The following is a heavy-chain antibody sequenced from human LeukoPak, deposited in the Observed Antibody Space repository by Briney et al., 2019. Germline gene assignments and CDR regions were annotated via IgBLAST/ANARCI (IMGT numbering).Heavy chain of an antibody. D-gene: IGHD3-3*01. CDR2: ISSSGSTI. CDR3: AREADFWSQRAFDI. V-gene: IGHV3-11*04. Sequence: GGSLRLSCAASGFTFSDYYMSWIRRAPGKGLEWVSYISSSGSTIYYADSVKGRFTISRDNAKNSLYLQMNSLRAEDTAVYYCAREADFWSQRAFDIWGQGTMVTVSS. J-gene: IGHJ3*02. CDR1: GFTFSDYY.